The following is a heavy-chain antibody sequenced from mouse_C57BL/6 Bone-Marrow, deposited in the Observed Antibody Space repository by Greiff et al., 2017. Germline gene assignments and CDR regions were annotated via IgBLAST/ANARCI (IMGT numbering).Heavy chain of an antibody. CDR1: GFSLTSYG. CDR3: ASHEDDGYGYAMDY. J-gene: IGHJ4*01. V-gene: IGHV2-6*03. Sequence: VQLKESGPGLVAPSQSLSITCTVSGFSLTSYGVHWVRQPPGKGLEWLVVIWSDGSTTDNSALKSRLSISKDNSKSQVFFKMNSLQTDDTAMYYCASHEDDGYGYAMDYWGQGTSVTVSS. D-gene: IGHD2-3*01. CDR2: IWSDGST.